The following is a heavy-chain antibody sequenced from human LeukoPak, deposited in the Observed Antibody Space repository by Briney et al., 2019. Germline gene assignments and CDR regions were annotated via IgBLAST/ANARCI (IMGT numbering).Heavy chain of an antibody. J-gene: IGHJ4*02. V-gene: IGHV3-74*01. CDR2: INSDGSST. Sequence: GGSLRLSCAASGFTFSSYWMHWVRQAPRKGLVWVSRINSDGSSTSYADSVKGRFTISRDNAKNTVCLQMNSLRAEDTAVYYCARSLGSSGYQDYWGQGTLVTVSS. D-gene: IGHD3-22*01. CDR3: ARSLGSSGYQDY. CDR1: GFTFSSYW.